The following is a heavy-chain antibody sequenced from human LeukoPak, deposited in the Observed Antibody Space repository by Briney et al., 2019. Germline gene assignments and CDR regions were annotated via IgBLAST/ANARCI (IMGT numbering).Heavy chain of an antibody. V-gene: IGHV7-4-1*02. CDR3: ARGPVVTAIYWFDP. CDR1: GYTLTSYA. CDR2: INTNTGIP. J-gene: IGHJ5*02. Sequence: ASVKVSCKASGYTLTSYAMNWVRQAPGQGLEWMGWINTNTGIPTYAQGFTGRFVFSLDTSVSTAYLQISSLKAEDTAVYYCARGPVVTAIYWFDPWGQGTLVTVSS. D-gene: IGHD2-21*02.